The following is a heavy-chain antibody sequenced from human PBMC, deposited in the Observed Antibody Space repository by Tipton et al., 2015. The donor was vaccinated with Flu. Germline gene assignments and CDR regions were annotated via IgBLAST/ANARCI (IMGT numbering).Heavy chain of an antibody. J-gene: IGHJ5*02. CDR2: IYYSGST. Sequence: TLSLTCTVSGGSISSYYWSWIRQPPGKGLEWTGYIYYSGSTNYNPSLKSRVTISVDTSKNQFSLKLSSVTAADTAVYYCAREGSGWYRNWFDPWGQGTLVTVSS. D-gene: IGHD6-19*01. CDR3: AREGSGWYRNWFDP. V-gene: IGHV4-59*01. CDR1: GGSISSYY.